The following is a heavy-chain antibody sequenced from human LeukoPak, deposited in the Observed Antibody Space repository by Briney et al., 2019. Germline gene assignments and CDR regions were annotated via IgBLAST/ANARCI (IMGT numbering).Heavy chain of an antibody. Sequence: ASVKVSCKASGYTFTGYYMHWVRQAPGQGLEWMGRINPNSGGTNYAQKFQGRVTMTRDTSISTAYMELSGLRSDDTAVYYCARDKLVGATRALVPTYWGQGTLVTVSS. CDR2: INPNSGGT. D-gene: IGHD1-26*01. CDR3: ARDKLVGATRALVPTY. CDR1: GYTFTGYY. V-gene: IGHV1-2*06. J-gene: IGHJ4*02.